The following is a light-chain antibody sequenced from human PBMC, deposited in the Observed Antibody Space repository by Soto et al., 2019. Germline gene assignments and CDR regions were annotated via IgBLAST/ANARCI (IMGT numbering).Light chain of an antibody. CDR2: DVT. CDR1: SSDVGGYKY. CDR3: SSYTSFKTLV. J-gene: IGLJ1*01. Sequence: QSVLTRPASVSESPGQSITISCTGSSSDVGGYKYVSWYQQHPGKAPKLLIYDVTNRPSGVSNRFSGSKSGYTASLTISGLQSEDEADYYCSSYTSFKTLVFGTGSKVTVL. V-gene: IGLV2-14*01.